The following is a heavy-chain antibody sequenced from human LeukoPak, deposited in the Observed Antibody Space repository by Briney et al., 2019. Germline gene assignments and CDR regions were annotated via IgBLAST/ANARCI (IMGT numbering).Heavy chain of an antibody. CDR3: ARGTAAAAWFDP. D-gene: IGHD6-13*01. CDR2: IWYDGSNT. J-gene: IGHJ5*02. V-gene: IGHV3-33*01. Sequence: PGRSLRLSCAASGFTFGSYDMHWVRQAPGKGLEWVAVIWYDGSNTYYADSVKGRLTISRDNAKNSLSLKMNSLRAEDTAVYYCARGTAAAAWFDPWGQGTLVTVSS. CDR1: GFTFGSYD.